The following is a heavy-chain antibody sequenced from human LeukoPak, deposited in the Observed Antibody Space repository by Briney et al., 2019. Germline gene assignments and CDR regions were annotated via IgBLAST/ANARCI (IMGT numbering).Heavy chain of an antibody. CDR1: GGSISSYY. J-gene: IGHJ4*02. CDR2: IYYSGST. D-gene: IGHD3-9*01. CDR3: AGPQSLFRLVIIEVYYFDY. V-gene: IGHV4-59*01. Sequence: SETLSLTCTVSGGSISSYYWSWIRQPPGKGLEWIGYIYYSGSTNYNPSLKSRVTISVDTSKNQFSLKLSSVTAADTAVYYCAGPQSLFRLVIIEVYYFDYWGQGTLVTVSS.